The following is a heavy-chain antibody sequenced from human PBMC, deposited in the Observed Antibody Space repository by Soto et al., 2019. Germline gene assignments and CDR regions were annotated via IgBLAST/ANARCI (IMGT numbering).Heavy chain of an antibody. CDR3: AKDRGGVLAPSYFDY. J-gene: IGHJ4*02. CDR2: ISGSGGST. V-gene: IGHV3-23*01. D-gene: IGHD2-8*01. CDR1: RFSFSDYA. Sequence: GGSLRLSCAASRFSFSDYAMSWVRQAPGKGLEWVSAISGSGGSTYSADSVEGRFTISRDNSKNMLYLQVNSLRAEDTAVYFCAKDRGGVLAPSYFDYWGQGTLVTVSS.